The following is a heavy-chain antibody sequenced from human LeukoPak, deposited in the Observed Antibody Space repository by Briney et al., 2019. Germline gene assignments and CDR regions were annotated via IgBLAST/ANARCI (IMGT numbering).Heavy chain of an antibody. CDR3: ARQLPTAAADTRGYFDY. D-gene: IGHD6-25*01. V-gene: IGHV4-39*01. Sequence: ASETLSLTCSVSGGSISNADYYWGWIRQAPGKGLEWIGSIFYGGSNHYNPSLKSRAAISVDTSKTQFSLKLTSVTAADAAMYYCARQLPTAAADTRGYFDYWGQGTVVTVSS. J-gene: IGHJ4*01. CDR1: GGSISNADYY. CDR2: IFYGGSN.